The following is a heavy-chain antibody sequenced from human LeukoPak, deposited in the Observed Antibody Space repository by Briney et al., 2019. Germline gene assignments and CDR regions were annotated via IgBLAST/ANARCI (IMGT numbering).Heavy chain of an antibody. D-gene: IGHD5-18*01. CDR3: ARIQLWFGPIDY. Sequence: SETLSLTCTVSGGSISSSSYYWGWIRQPPGKGLEGIGSIYYSGSTYYNPSLKSRVTISADTSKNQFSLKLSSVTAADTAVYYCARIQLWFGPIDYWGQGTLVTVSS. CDR1: GGSISSSSYY. V-gene: IGHV4-39*01. J-gene: IGHJ4*02. CDR2: IYYSGST.